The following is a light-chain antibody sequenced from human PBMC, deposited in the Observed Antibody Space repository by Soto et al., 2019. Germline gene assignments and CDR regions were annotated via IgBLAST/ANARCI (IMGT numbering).Light chain of an antibody. J-gene: IGKJ1*01. CDR3: QQFDSSVT. V-gene: IGKV3-20*01. CDR1: QSVSSTF. Sequence: EIVLTQSPGSLSLSPGERATLSCRASQSVSSTFFAWYQQRPGQAPRLLMYGASSRATGIPERFSGSGSGTYVPLTISRLEPEDFAVYYCQQFDSSVTFGQGTKVEIK. CDR2: GAS.